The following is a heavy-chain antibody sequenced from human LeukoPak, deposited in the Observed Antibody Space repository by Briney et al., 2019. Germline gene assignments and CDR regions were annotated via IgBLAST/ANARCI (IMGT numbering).Heavy chain of an antibody. CDR1: GFTFSSYG. Sequence: PGGSLRLSCAASGFTFSSYGMHWVRQAPGKGLEWVAFIRYDGNNKYYADSVKGRFTISRDNSKNTLYLQMNSLRAEDTAVYYCAKIAASSSSNDYWGQGTLVTVSS. D-gene: IGHD6-6*01. CDR3: AKIAASSSSNDY. J-gene: IGHJ4*02. CDR2: IRYDGNNK. V-gene: IGHV3-30*02.